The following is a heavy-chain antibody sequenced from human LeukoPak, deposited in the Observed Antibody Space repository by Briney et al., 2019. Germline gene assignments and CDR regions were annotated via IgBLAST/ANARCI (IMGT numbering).Heavy chain of an antibody. J-gene: IGHJ4*02. CDR1: GFTFSSYS. Sequence: PGGSLRLSCAASGFTFSSYSMNWVRQAPGKGVEWVSSISSSSSYIYYADSVKGRFTISRDNAKNSLYLQMNSLRAEDTAVYYCARVPYSYGYAQFDYWGQGTLVTVSS. V-gene: IGHV3-21*01. D-gene: IGHD5-18*01. CDR3: ARVPYSYGYAQFDY. CDR2: ISSSSSYI.